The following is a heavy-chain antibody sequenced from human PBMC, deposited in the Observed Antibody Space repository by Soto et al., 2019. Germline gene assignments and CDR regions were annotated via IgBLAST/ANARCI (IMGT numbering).Heavy chain of an antibody. J-gene: IGHJ4*02. V-gene: IGHV3-7*03. CDR1: GFTFSSYW. CDR3: ARDPLTIPGHFDY. CDR2: IKQDGSEK. Sequence: GGSLRLSCAASGFTFSSYWMSWVRQAPGKGLEWVANIKQDGSEKYYVDSVKGRFTISRDNAKNSLYLQMNSLRAEDTAVYYCARDPLTIPGHFDYWGQGTLVTVSS. D-gene: IGHD3-3*01.